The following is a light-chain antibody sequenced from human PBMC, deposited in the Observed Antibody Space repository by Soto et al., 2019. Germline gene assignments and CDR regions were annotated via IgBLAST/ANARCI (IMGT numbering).Light chain of an antibody. CDR3: QQYNNWPLT. J-gene: IGKJ4*01. V-gene: IGKV3-15*01. CDR2: GAS. CDR1: QSVSSN. Sequence: EIVMTQSPATLSVSPGERATLSCRASQSVSSNLVWYQQKPGQAPRLLIYGASTRASGIPARFSGSGSGTEFTLTISTLQSEDVTVYYCQQYNNWPLTFGGGTKVEIK.